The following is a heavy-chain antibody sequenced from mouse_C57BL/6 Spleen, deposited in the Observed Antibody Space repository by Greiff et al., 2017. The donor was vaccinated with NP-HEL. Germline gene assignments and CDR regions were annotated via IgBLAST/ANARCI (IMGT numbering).Heavy chain of an antibody. Sequence: QVQLQQPGAELVRPGSSVKLSCKASGYTFTSYWMHWVKQRPIQGLEWIGNIDPSDSETHYNQKFKDKATLTVDKSSSTAYMQLSSLTSEDSAVYYCARSQGEDYYGSSSFAYWGQGTLVTVSA. J-gene: IGHJ3*01. V-gene: IGHV1-52*01. CDR2: IDPSDSET. CDR1: GYTFTSYW. D-gene: IGHD1-1*01. CDR3: ARSQGEDYYGSSSFAY.